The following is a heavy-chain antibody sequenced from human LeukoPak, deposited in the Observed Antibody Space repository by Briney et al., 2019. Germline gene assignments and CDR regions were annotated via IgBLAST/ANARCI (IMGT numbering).Heavy chain of an antibody. CDR1: GYTVTSYY. CDR3: ARDSSSFKFDY. CDR2: INPNSGGT. V-gene: IGHV1-2*04. Sequence: ASVKVSCKASGYTVTSYYMHWVRQAPGQGLEWMGWINPNSGGTNYAQKFQGWVTMTRDTSISTAYMELSRLRSDDTAVYYCARDSSSFKFDYWGQGTLVTVSS. J-gene: IGHJ4*02. D-gene: IGHD6-6*01.